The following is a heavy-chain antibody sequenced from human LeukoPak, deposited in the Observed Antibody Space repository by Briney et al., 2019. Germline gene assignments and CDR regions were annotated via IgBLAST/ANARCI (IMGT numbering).Heavy chain of an antibody. J-gene: IGHJ4*02. D-gene: IGHD6-13*01. Sequence: PGGSLRLSCAASGFTFDDYAMHWVRQAPGKGLEWVSGISWNSGSIGYADSVKGRFTISRDNAKNSLYLQMNSLRAEDTALYYCAKDITWGYSSSGFDYWGQGTLVTVSS. CDR2: ISWNSGSI. V-gene: IGHV3-9*01. CDR3: AKDITWGYSSSGFDY. CDR1: GFTFDDYA.